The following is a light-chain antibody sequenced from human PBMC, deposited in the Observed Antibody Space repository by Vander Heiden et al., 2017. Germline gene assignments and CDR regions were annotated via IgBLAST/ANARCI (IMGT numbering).Light chain of an antibody. J-gene: IGKJ5*01. CDR1: QSISSY. V-gene: IGKV1-39*01. CDR3: QQSYSTRY. Sequence: DIQMTQSPSSLSASVGDRVTITCRASQSISSYLNWYQQKPGKAPKLLIYAASRLQSGVPSRFSGSGSGTDFPLTISRLQPEDFANYYWQQSYSTRYFGQGTRLEIK. CDR2: AAS.